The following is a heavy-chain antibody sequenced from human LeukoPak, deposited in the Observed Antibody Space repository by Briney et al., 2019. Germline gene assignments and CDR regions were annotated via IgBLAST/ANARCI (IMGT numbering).Heavy chain of an antibody. D-gene: IGHD3-10*01. CDR3: AKDLGAMVRGVISLCP. J-gene: IGHJ5*02. CDR2: ISYDGSNK. V-gene: IGHV3-30-3*01. Sequence: GGSLRLSCAASGFTFSSYAMHWVRQAPGKGLEWVAVISYDGSNKYYADSVKGRFTISRDNSKNTLYLQMNSLRAEDTAVYYCAKDLGAMVRGVISLCPWGQGTLVTVSS. CDR1: GFTFSSYA.